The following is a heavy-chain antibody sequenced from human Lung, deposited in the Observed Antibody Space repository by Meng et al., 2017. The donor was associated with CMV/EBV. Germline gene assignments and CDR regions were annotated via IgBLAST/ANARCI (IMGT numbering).Heavy chain of an antibody. CDR3: TRDPHCSSASCLKFDP. CDR2: MHHSGTT. Sequence: SETLSLTCTVSGDSISSSNYYWAWIRQPPGKGLEWIVSMHHSGTTYYNSSLKSRVIMSLDTSKNQFSLELNSVTAADTAVYYCTRDPHCSSASCLKFDPWGQGTRVTSAS. V-gene: IGHV4-39*07. D-gene: IGHD2-2*01. J-gene: IGHJ5*02. CDR1: GDSISSSNYY.